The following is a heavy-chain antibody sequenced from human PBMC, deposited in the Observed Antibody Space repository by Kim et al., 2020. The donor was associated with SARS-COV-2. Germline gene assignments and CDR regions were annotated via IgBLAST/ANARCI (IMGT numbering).Heavy chain of an antibody. D-gene: IGHD3-10*01. J-gene: IGHJ4*02. CDR3: AKEKYYGSGSYND. V-gene: IGHV3-48*02. Sequence: YADSMEGRFTISRENAKNSLYLQMNRLRDEDTAVYYCAKEKYYGSGSYNDWGQGTLVTVSS.